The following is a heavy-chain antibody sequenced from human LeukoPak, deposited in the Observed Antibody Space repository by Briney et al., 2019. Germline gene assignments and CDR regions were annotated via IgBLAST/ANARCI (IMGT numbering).Heavy chain of an antibody. CDR3: ARPRRIAARVGRAFDI. D-gene: IGHD6-6*01. J-gene: IGHJ3*02. V-gene: IGHV4-4*02. CDR1: GGSISSSNW. CDR2: IYHSGST. Sequence: SETLSLTCAVSGGSISSSNWWSWVRQPPGKGLEWIGEIYHSGSTNYNPSLKSRVTISVDTSKNQFSLKLSSVTAADTAVYYCARPRRIAARVGRAFDIWGQGTMVTVSS.